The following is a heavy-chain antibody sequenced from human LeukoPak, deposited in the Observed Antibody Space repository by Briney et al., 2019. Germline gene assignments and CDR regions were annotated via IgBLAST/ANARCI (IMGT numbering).Heavy chain of an antibody. V-gene: IGHV5-51*01. CDR2: IYPGDSDT. Sequence: GESLKISCQGSGYSFTSYWIGWVRQMPGKGLEWMGIIYPGDSDTRYSPSFQGQVTISADKSISTAYLQWSSQKSSDTAMYYCARLGITGTTLYYFDYWGQGTLITVSS. CDR3: ARLGITGTTLYYFDY. J-gene: IGHJ4*02. D-gene: IGHD1-20*01. CDR1: GYSFTSYW.